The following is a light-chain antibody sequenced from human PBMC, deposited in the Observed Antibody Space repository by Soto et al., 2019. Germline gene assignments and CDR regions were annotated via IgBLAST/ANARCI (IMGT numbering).Light chain of an antibody. CDR2: GAY. V-gene: IGKV3-20*01. CDR1: QSVSSSY. J-gene: IGKJ1*01. Sequence: EIVLTQSPGTLSLSPGGSATLSCRASQSVSSSYLAWYQQKPGQAHRLLIYGAYRRATGIPDRFSGSGSGTDFTLTISRLETEDLAVYYCQQYGSSLTWTVGQGTKVDIK. CDR3: QQYGSSLTWT.